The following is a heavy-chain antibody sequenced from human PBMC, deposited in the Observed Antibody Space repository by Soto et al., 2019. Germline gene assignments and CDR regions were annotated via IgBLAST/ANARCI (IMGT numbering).Heavy chain of an antibody. V-gene: IGHV3-23*01. J-gene: IGHJ4*02. CDR2: ISGSGGST. Sequence: EVQLLESGGGLVQPGGSLRLSCAASGFTFSSYAMSWVRQAPGKGLEWVSAISGSGGSTYYADSVKGRFTISRDNSKNTLYLQMNSLRAEDTAVYYCAKGRSRGAAAGTFRYFDYWSQGTLVTVSS. D-gene: IGHD6-13*01. CDR1: GFTFSSYA. CDR3: AKGRSRGAAAGTFRYFDY.